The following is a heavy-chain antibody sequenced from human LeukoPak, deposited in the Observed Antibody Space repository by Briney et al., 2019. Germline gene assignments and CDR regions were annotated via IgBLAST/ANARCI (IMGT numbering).Heavy chain of an antibody. CDR3: AKQEGALIENWCFDH. V-gene: IGHV3-23*01. CDR2: IEKNAGGS. Sequence: PGGSLRLSCAAPGFTFSDFALSWVRLAPGKGLEWVSSIEKNAGGSYYADSVKGRFTVSRDNSKNTLYLQMSSLRVEDTALYYCAKQEGALIENWCFDHWGRGTLVTVSS. CDR1: GFTFSDFA. J-gene: IGHJ4*02. D-gene: IGHD1-26*01.